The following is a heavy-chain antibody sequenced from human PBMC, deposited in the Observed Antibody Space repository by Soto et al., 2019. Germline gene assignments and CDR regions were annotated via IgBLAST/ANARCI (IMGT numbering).Heavy chain of an antibody. Sequence: EVQLVESGGGLVKPGGSLRLSCAASGFRFSSDSMGWVRQAPGKGLEWVSSISSSGSFMNYADSVKGRFTISRDNAKKSVYLHMTSLKDEDTAVYYCARDPPTETTLDWFDSWGQGTLVTVSS. V-gene: IGHV3-21*01. CDR1: GFRFSSDS. D-gene: IGHD1-7*01. CDR3: ARDPPTETTLDWFDS. J-gene: IGHJ5*01. CDR2: ISSSGSFM.